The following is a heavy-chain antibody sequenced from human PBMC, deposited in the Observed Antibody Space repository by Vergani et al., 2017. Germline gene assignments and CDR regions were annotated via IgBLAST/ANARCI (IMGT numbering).Heavy chain of an antibody. CDR2: IYNTGTL. Sequence: QVQLQESGPGVVKPSETLSLTCSVSGGFMPGFYWSWIRQSPGKRLEWIGYIYNTGTLKYNPSLKSRVTISIDTSKNLFSLNLTSVTAADTAVYYCARYGSANLPSFDYWGQGTLVTVSS. J-gene: IGHJ4*02. D-gene: IGHD3-10*01. CDR3: ARYGSANLPSFDY. V-gene: IGHV4-59*01. CDR1: GGFMPGFY.